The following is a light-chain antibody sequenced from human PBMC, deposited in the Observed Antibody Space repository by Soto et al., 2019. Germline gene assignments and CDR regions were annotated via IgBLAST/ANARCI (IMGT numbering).Light chain of an antibody. Sequence: DIVMTQSPLSLPVTPGEPASISCGSSQSLLLSNGYNYLDWYLQKPGQSPQLLIYLGSNRASGVPDRFSGSGSGTDFTLKISRVEAEDVGVYYCMQALQTPWTFGQGTKVEIK. CDR1: QSLLLSNGYNY. CDR2: LGS. V-gene: IGKV2-28*01. CDR3: MQALQTPWT. J-gene: IGKJ1*01.